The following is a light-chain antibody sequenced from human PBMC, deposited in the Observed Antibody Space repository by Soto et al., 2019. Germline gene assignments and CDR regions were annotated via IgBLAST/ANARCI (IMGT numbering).Light chain of an antibody. V-gene: IGLV1-51*01. CDR2: DNN. J-gene: IGLJ1*01. CDR3: GTWDNSLSAYV. CDR1: SSNIGNNY. Sequence: QSVLTQPPSVSAAPGQKVTISCSGSSSNIGNNYVSWYQQLPGTAPKLLIYDNNKRPSGIPDRFSGSKSATSATLGITGLQTGDEADYYCGTWDNSLSAYVFGTGTKVTVL.